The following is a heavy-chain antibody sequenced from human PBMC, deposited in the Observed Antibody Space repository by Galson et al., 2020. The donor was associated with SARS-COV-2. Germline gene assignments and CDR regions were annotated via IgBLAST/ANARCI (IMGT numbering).Heavy chain of an antibody. CDR2: KNPHSGHR. CDR3: ARDMRSSYQYVSSGYYVVN. Sequence: APVTVSCKASGSTFIGYHIHWVRPPPGKGPAGMGWKNPHSGHRNYAQRFQGRVTLTTSTPVNTDYMELSNLRSDDTAVYFCARDMRSSYQYVSSGYYVVNLGQGTLVTVSP. CDR1: GSTFIGYH. D-gene: IGHD3-22*01. V-gene: IGHV1-2*02. J-gene: IGHJ4*02.